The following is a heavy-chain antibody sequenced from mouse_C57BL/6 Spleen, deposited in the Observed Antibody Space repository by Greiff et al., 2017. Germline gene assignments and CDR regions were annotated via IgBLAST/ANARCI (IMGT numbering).Heavy chain of an antibody. CDR2: IYPGDGDT. D-gene: IGHD2-5*01. CDR1: GYAFSSSW. J-gene: IGHJ4*01. Sequence: QVQLQQSGPELVKPGASVKISCKASGYAFSSSWMNWVKQRPGKGLEWIGRIYPGDGDTNYNGKFKGKATLTADKSSSTAYMQLSSLTSEDSAVYFCARGSNYEYAMDDWGQGTSVTVSS. CDR3: ARGSNYEYAMDD. V-gene: IGHV1-82*01.